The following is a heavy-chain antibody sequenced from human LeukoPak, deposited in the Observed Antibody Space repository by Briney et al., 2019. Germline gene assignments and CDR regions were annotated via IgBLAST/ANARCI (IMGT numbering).Heavy chain of an antibody. CDR1: AYTFTGYY. CDR2: INPNSGGT. Sequence: ASVKVSCKASAYTFTGYYIHWVRQAPGQGLEWMGWINPNSGGTNYAQKFQGRVTMTRDTSTSTVYMELSSLRSEDTAVYYCACVVRGAFDIWGQGTLVTVSS. CDR3: ACVVRGAFDI. J-gene: IGHJ3*02. V-gene: IGHV1-2*02. D-gene: IGHD2-21*01.